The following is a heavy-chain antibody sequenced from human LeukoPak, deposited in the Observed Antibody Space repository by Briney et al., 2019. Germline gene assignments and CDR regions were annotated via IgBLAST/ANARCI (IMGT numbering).Heavy chain of an antibody. CDR3: VGLYGDGDDY. Sequence: SETLSLTCTVSGGSISSYYWSWIRQPAGKGLEWIGRIYTSGSTNYNPSLKSRVTISVDKSKNQFSLKLSSVTAADTAVYYCVGLYGDGDDYWGQGTLVTVSS. CDR1: GGSISSYY. J-gene: IGHJ4*02. V-gene: IGHV4-4*07. CDR2: IYTSGST. D-gene: IGHD4-17*01.